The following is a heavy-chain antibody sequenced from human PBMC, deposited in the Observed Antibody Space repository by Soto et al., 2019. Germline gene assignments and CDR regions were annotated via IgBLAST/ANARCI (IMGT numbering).Heavy chain of an antibody. CDR3: ARGHIVVVPAAMSGNWFDP. CDR1: GGSISSGGYY. D-gene: IGHD2-2*01. Sequence: QVQLQESGPGLVKPSQTLSLTCTVSGGSISSGGYYWSWIRQHPGKGLEWIGYIYYSGSTHYNPSLKSRVTISVDTSKNQFSLKLSSVTAADTAVYYCARGHIVVVPAAMSGNWFDPWGQGTLVTVSS. V-gene: IGHV4-31*03. J-gene: IGHJ5*02. CDR2: IYYSGST.